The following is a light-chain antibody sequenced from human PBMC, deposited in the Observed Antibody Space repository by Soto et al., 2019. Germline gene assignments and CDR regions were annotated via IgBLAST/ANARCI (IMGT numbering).Light chain of an antibody. V-gene: IGKV1-9*01. CDR3: QQLYSYPLT. J-gene: IGKJ4*01. CDR1: QGISSY. CDR2: AAS. Sequence: DIQLTQSPSFLSASVGDRVTITCRASQGISSYLTWYQKKPGKAPKLLIYAASTLQSGVPSRFSGSGSGTEFTLTISSLQPEDFATYYCQQLYSYPLTFGGGTKVEIK.